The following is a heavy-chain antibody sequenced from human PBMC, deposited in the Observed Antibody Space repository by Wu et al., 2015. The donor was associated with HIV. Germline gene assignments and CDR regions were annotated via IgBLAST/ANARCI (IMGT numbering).Heavy chain of an antibody. D-gene: IGHD3-3*01. V-gene: IGHV1-69*05. J-gene: IGHJ4*02. CDR3: VRGDYANYDFWSAYPSY. Sequence: QVQLIQFGAEVKKPGSSVKVSCKASGDGFTSYAVSWVRQAPGQGLEWMGGINPLFGTTKHTQKFQDRVTFSTDELKTTAYMELRSLRYEDTGVYYCVRGDYANYDFWSAYPSYWGQGTLVHRLL. CDR2: INPLFGTT. CDR1: GDGFTSYA.